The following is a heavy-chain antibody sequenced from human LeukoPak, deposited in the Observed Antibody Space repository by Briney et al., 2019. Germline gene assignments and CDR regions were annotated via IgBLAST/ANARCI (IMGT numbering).Heavy chain of an antibody. J-gene: IGHJ4*02. Sequence: PGGSLRLSCAASGFTFSDSWMDWVRQAPGKGLEWVANIKQDGSEKYYVDSVKGRFTISRDNAKNSLYLQMNSLRAEDTAVYYCSRSLNCWGQGTLVTVSS. CDR2: IKQDGSEK. CDR3: SRSLNC. CDR1: GFTFSDSW. V-gene: IGHV3-7*01.